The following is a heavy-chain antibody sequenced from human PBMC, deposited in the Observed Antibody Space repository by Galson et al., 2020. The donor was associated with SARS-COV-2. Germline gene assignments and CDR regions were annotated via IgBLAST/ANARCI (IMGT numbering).Heavy chain of an antibody. CDR3: AKGGTMTTVITHFDY. J-gene: IGHJ4*02. Sequence: GESLKISCAASGFTFSSYAMTWVRQAPGKGLEWVSTIIGSGGGTYYADSVKGRFTISRDNSKNTLYLQMNSLRAEDTAVYYWAKGGTMTTVITHFDYRGQGTLVTVSS. V-gene: IGHV3-23*01. CDR1: GFTFSSYA. D-gene: IGHD4-17*01. CDR2: IIGSGGGT.